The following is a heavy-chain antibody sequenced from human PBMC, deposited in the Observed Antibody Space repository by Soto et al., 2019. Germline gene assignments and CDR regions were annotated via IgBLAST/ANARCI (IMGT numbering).Heavy chain of an antibody. CDR1: GFTFSGDG. CDR3: ARAYYTYYFDY. CDR2: ISPDGRNE. J-gene: IGHJ4*02. V-gene: IGHV3-30*03. D-gene: IGHD3-22*01. Sequence: QVQLVESGGGVVQPGRSLRLSCVASGFTFSGDGMVWVRQAPGKGLEWVITISPDGRNEHYADSVKGRFTVSRDNSKNSLYLQMNSLRAEDTAVYYCARAYYTYYFDYWGQGTLVTVSS.